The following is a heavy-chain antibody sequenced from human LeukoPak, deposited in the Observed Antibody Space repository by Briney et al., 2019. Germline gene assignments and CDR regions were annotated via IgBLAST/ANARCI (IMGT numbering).Heavy chain of an antibody. Sequence: SETLSLTCTVSGGSISSGGYYWSWIRQHPGKGLEWIGYIYYSGSTYYNPSLKSRVTISVDTSKNQFSLKLSSVTAADTAVYYCARAPDANYGILTGPRIYYYGMDVWGQGTTVTVSS. CDR1: GGSISSGGYY. CDR3: ARAPDANYGILTGPRIYYYGMDV. J-gene: IGHJ6*02. CDR2: IYYSGST. V-gene: IGHV4-31*03. D-gene: IGHD3-9*01.